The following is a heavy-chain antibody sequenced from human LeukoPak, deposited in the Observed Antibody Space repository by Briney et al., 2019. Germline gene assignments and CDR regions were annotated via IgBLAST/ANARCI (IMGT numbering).Heavy chain of an antibody. CDR3: ARGVYIAAAQYAY. CDR2: IYYSGTT. CDR1: GGSISSYY. Sequence: SETLSLTCTVSGGSISSYYWSWIRQPPGKGLEWIGYIYYSGTTNYNPSLKSRVAISVDTSKNQFSLKLSSVTAADTAVYYCARGVYIAAAQYAYWGQGTLVTVSS. J-gene: IGHJ4*02. V-gene: IGHV4-59*01. D-gene: IGHD6-13*01.